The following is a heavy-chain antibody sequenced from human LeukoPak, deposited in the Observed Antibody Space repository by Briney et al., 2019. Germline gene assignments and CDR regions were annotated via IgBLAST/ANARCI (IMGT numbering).Heavy chain of an antibody. CDR3: ARLTVTTLPPYYYYGMDV. D-gene: IGHD4-17*01. CDR1: GGTFSSYA. V-gene: IGHV1-69*04. Sequence: REASVEVSCKASGGTFSSYAISWVRQAPGQGLEWMGRIIPILGIANYAQKFQGRVTITADKSTSTAYMELSSLRSEDTAVYYCARLTVTTLPPYYYYGMDVWGQGTTVTVSS. J-gene: IGHJ6*02. CDR2: IIPILGIA.